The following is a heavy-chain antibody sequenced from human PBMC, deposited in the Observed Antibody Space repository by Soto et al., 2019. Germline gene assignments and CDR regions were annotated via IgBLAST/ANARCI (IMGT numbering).Heavy chain of an antibody. CDR2: ISWRSDSE. D-gene: IGHD2-2*01. CDR3: SRDTGLYHDGMDV. Sequence: EVLLLESGGGFVQPGGCLRLSCEAYGFTFDDHAMHWVRQRPGGGMEWVAGISWRSDSEGYVESVKGRLSISRDNIQHSVLLQMSSRRTEDTALYYCSRDTGLYHDGMDVWGQGTRVTVSS. V-gene: IGHV3-9*01. CDR1: GFTFDDHA. J-gene: IGHJ6*02.